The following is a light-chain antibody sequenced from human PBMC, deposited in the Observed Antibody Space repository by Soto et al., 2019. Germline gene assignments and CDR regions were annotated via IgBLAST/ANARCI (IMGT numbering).Light chain of an antibody. CDR2: GAS. CDR1: QSVSSN. Sequence: EIVMTQSPATLSVSPGESATLSCRATQSVSSNLAWYQQKFGQAPRLLIYGASTRATGIPARFSGSGSGTEFTLSTSSLHSEPFAVYYCQQYTNWPWTFGQVTEVVIK. J-gene: IGKJ1*01. CDR3: QQYTNWPWT. V-gene: IGKV3-15*01.